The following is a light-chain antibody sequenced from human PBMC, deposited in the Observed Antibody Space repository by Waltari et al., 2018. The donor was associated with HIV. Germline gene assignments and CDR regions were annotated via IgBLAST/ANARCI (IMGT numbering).Light chain of an antibody. CDR3: HSHAGNLGV. CDR1: SSNIGDGPA. V-gene: IGLV1-40*01. Sequence: QSVLTQPPSVSWAPGQRAPIFCTGSSSNIGDGPAVHWYQLLPGNAPKVVISDNIDRPAGVPARCSGSRSGTSASLAINELRAEDEADYYCHSHAGNLGVFGGGTKVTVL. J-gene: IGLJ3*02. CDR2: DNI.